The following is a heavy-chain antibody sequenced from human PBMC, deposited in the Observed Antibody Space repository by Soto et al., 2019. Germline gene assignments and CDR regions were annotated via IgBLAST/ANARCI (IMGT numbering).Heavy chain of an antibody. Sequence: SETLSLTCAVYGGSFSGYYWSWIRQPPGKGLEWIGEINHSGSTNYNPSLKSRVTISVDTSKNQFSLKLSSVTAADTAVYYCARDEELRFLGCYGAKHYYGMDVWGQGTTVTVSS. J-gene: IGHJ6*02. CDR1: GGSFSGYY. D-gene: IGHD3-3*01. CDR3: ARDEELRFLGCYGAKHYYGMDV. V-gene: IGHV4-34*01. CDR2: INHSGST.